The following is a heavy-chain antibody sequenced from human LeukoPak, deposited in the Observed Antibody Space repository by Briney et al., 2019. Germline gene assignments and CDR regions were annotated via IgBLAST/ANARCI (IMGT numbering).Heavy chain of an antibody. CDR1: GFMFTDFA. CDR2: ISNDERNK. CDR3: ARDGGSAMPFDY. J-gene: IGHJ4*02. V-gene: IGHV3-30*04. D-gene: IGHD2-2*01. Sequence: PGGSLRLSCAASGFMFTDFAMHWVRQAPGKGLQWVAVISNDERNKYYADSVKGRFTISRDNAKNSLYLQMNSLRAEDTAVYYCARDGGSAMPFDYWGQGTLATVSS.